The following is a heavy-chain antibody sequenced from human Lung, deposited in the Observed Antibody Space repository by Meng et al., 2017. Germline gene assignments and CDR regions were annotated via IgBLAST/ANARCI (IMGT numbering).Heavy chain of an antibody. V-gene: IGHV4-34*01. CDR1: GGSFSDYY. J-gene: IGHJ4*02. D-gene: IGHD4-11*01. Sequence: QVQLKQGGEGRLKPSETLSPTCVVSGGSFSDYYRSWIRQPPGKGLEWIGEINHSGSTNYNPSLESRATISVDTSQNNLSLKLSSVTAADSAVYYCARGPTTMAHDFDYWGQGTLVTVSS. CDR3: ARGPTTMAHDFDY. CDR2: INHSGST.